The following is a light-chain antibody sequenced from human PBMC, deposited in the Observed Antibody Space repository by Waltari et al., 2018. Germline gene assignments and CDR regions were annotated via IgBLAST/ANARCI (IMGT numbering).Light chain of an antibody. CDR2: DVT. CDR1: SSDIGA. CDR3: TSDAGSNSNSFYV. Sequence: QSALTQPPSASGSPGQSVTIHCTGASSDIGAVSWYQHHPGKAPKLMIYDVTKRPSGVPDRFSGSGSGNTASLTVSGLQPEDEADYYCTSDAGSNSNSFYVFGTGTKVTVL. J-gene: IGLJ1*01. V-gene: IGLV2-8*01.